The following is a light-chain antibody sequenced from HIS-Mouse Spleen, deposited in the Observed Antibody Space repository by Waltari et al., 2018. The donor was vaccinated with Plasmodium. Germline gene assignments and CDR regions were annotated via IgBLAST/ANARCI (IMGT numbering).Light chain of an antibody. CDR2: GAS. J-gene: IGKJ3*01. Sequence: EIVMTQSPATLSVSPGERATLSCRASQSGSSNLAWYQQKTGQAPRLLIYGASTRATGSPARCSGSGSGTEFTLTISSLQSEDFAVYYCQQYNNWSFTFGPGTKVDIK. CDR3: QQYNNWSFT. V-gene: IGKV3-15*01. CDR1: QSGSSN.